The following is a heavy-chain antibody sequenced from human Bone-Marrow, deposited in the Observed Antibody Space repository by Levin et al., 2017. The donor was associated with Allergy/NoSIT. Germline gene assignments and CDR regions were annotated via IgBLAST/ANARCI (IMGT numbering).Heavy chain of an antibody. V-gene: IGHV4-39*01. CDR2: IYYSGST. CDR3: ARSYCSSTSCYLVGQFDP. CDR1: GGSISSSSYY. Sequence: SETLSLTCTVSGGSISSSSYYWGWIRQPPGKGLEWIGSIYYSGSTYYNPSLKSRVTISVDTSKNQFSLKLSSVTAADTAVYYCARSYCSSTSCYLVGQFDPWGQGTLVTVSS. D-gene: IGHD2-2*01. J-gene: IGHJ5*02.